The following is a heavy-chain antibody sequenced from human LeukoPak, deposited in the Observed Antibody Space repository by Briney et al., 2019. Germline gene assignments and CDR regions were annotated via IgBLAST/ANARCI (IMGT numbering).Heavy chain of an antibody. J-gene: IGHJ4*02. CDR2: MNPKTANT. Sequence: ASVKVSCKVSGYTFTDCDINWVRQATGQGLEWMGWMNPKTANTGYAQKFQGRLTMTRDISINTAYMELSSLTSEDTAVYFCVRNYDYWSGYFPYWGQGTLVTVSS. D-gene: IGHD3-3*01. CDR1: GYTFTDCD. V-gene: IGHV1-8*01. CDR3: VRNYDYWSGYFPY.